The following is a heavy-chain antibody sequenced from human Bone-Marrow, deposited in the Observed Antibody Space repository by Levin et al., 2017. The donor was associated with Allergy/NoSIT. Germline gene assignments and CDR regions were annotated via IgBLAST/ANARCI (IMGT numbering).Heavy chain of an antibody. V-gene: IGHV4-31*02. CDR2: IYYPGNT. Sequence: SQTLSLTCTVSGESVGSSGFYWTWIRQYPGKGLEWIGHIYYPGNTSYNPSLKSRVSISEDRSKNQFSLKLDSVTAADTAVYYCARESVYYGSGSWIDCWGQGTLVTVSS. J-gene: IGHJ4*02. CDR3: ARESVYYGSGSWIDC. D-gene: IGHD3-10*01. CDR1: GESVGSSGFY.